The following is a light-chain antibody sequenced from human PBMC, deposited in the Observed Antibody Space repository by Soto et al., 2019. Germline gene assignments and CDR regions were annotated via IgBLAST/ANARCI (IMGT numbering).Light chain of an antibody. Sequence: EIVMTQSPATLSLSPGERAALSCRASQSINSELAWYQQKPGQPPRLLIYGASTRATGVPARFTGSECGSEFTLTICGLQSEDFAVYYCQQGHNWPLTFGQGTRLEI. CDR1: QSINSE. V-gene: IGKV3-15*01. CDR3: QQGHNWPLT. J-gene: IGKJ2*01. CDR2: GAS.